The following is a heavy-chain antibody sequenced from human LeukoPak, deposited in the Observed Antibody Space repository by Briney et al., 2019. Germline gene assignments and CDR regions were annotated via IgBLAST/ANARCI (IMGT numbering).Heavy chain of an antibody. D-gene: IGHD2-15*01. CDR1: GGSFNNYY. V-gene: IGHV4-59*01. Sequence: SETLSLTCAVSGGSFNNYYWSWIRQPPGKGLEWIGNIYYSGSTNYNPSLKSRVTISVDTSKNQFSLKLRSVTAADTAVYSCARGVGYCSDNRCYWFHPWGQGTLVTVSS. CDR3: ARGVGYCSDNRCYWFHP. CDR2: IYYSGST. J-gene: IGHJ5*02.